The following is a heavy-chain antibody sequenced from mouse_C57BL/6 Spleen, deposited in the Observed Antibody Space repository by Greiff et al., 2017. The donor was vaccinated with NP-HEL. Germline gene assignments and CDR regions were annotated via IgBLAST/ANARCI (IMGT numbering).Heavy chain of an antibody. CDR3: ARDKGYYGSSYGYFDY. CDR2: INYDGSST. Sequence: DVHLVESEGGLVQPGSSMKLSCTASGFTFSDYYMAWVRQVPEKGLEWVANINYDGSSTYYLDSLKSRFIISRDNAKNILYLQMSSLKSEDTATYYCARDKGYYGSSYGYFDYWGQGTTLTVSS. D-gene: IGHD1-1*01. CDR1: GFTFSDYY. J-gene: IGHJ2*01. V-gene: IGHV5-16*01.